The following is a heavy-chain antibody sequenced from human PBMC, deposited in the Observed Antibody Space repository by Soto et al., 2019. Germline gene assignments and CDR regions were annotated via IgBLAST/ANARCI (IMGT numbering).Heavy chain of an antibody. CDR3: ARGDDYGDY. CDR1: GYTFTSYG. V-gene: IGHV1-18*04. J-gene: IGHJ4*02. Sequence: QVQLVQSGAEVKKPGASVKVSCKASGYTFTSYGISWVRQAPGQGLEWMGWISAYNGNTNYAQKVQGSVTRTTDKSTSSVYMELRSLRSDDTAVYACARGDDYGDYWGQGTLVTVSS. CDR2: ISAYNGNT.